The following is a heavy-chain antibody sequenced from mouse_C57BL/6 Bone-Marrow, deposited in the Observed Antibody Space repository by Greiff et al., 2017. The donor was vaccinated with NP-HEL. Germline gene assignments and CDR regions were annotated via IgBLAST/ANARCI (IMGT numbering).Heavy chain of an antibody. CDR1: GFTFSDYG. CDR3: ARRGYGSSQYYFDY. V-gene: IGHV5-17*01. CDR2: ISSGSSTI. D-gene: IGHD1-1*01. Sequence: EVQLVESGGGLVKPGGSLKLSCAASGFTFSDYGMHWVRQAPEKGLEWVAYISSGSSTIYYADTVKGRSTISRDNAKNTLFLQMTSLRSVDTAMYDCARRGYGSSQYYFDYWGQGTTLTVSS. J-gene: IGHJ2*01.